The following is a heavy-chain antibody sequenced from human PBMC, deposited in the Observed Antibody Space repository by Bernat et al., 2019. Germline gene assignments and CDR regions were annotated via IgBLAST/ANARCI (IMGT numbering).Heavy chain of an antibody. D-gene: IGHD6-19*01. CDR1: GGSISSSSYY. CDR3: VRPYRYSSGWYDY. Sequence: QLQLQESGPGLVKPSETLSLTCTVSGGSISSSSYYWGWIRQPPGKGLEWIGSIYYSGSTYYNPSLKSRVTISVDTSKNQFSLKLSSVTAADTAVYYCVRPYRYSSGWYDYWGQGTLVTVSS. J-gene: IGHJ4*02. V-gene: IGHV4-39*01. CDR2: IYYSGST.